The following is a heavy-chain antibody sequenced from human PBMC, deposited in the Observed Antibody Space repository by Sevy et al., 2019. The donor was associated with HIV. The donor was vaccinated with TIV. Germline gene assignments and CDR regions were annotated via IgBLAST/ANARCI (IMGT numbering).Heavy chain of an antibody. J-gene: IGHJ4*02. V-gene: IGHV1-18*04. Sequence: ASVKVSCKASGYTFTSYGIAWVRQVPGQGLEWMVWLTTYNGDTDYAQNIQGRLTMTTDTSTNTAYMELRSLRSDDTAMYYCAIVLVTMLRGVVTNRALDSWGQGTLVTVSS. CDR3: AIVLVTMLRGVVTNRALDS. CDR1: GYTFTSYG. D-gene: IGHD3-10*01. CDR2: LTTYNGDT.